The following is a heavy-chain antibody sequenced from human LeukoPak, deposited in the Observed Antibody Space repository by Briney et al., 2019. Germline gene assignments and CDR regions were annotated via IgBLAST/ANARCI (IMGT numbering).Heavy chain of an antibody. V-gene: IGHV4-39*07. CDR2: IYYSGST. CDR3: ARFGLDYYGSGSYYIDY. J-gene: IGHJ4*02. Sequence: PSETLSLTCTVSGGSISSSSYYRGWIRQPPGKGLEWIGSIYYSGSTYYNPSLKSRVTISVDTSKNQFSLKLSSVTAADTAVYYCARFGLDYYGSGSYYIDYWGQGTLVTVSS. CDR1: GGSISSSSYY. D-gene: IGHD3-10*01.